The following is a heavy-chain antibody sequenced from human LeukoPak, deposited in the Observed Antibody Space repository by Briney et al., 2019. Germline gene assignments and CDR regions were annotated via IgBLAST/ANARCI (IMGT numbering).Heavy chain of an antibody. CDR1: GGSISSSSYY. J-gene: IGHJ4*02. CDR2: IYYSGST. Sequence: PSETLSLTCTVSGGSISSSSYYWGWIRQPPGKGLEWIGSIYYSGSTYYNPSLKSRVTISVDTSKNQFSLKLSSVTDADTAVYYCARAYYSNYAPYYFDYWGQGTLVTVSS. V-gene: IGHV4-39*07. D-gene: IGHD4-11*01. CDR3: ARAYYSNYAPYYFDY.